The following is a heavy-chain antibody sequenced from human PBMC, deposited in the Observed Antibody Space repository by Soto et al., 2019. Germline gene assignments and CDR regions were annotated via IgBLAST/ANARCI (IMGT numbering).Heavy chain of an antibody. Sequence: GGSLRLSCAASGFTFSSYAMRWVRQAPGKGLEWVSAISGSGGSTYYADSVKGRFTISRDNSKNTLYLQMNSLRAEDTAVYYCAKGGLTGERDNYYYYYYMDVWGRGTTITVSS. CDR3: AKGGLTGERDNYYYYYYMDV. CDR2: ISGSGGST. V-gene: IGHV3-23*01. J-gene: IGHJ6*03. D-gene: IGHD7-27*01. CDR1: GFTFSSYA.